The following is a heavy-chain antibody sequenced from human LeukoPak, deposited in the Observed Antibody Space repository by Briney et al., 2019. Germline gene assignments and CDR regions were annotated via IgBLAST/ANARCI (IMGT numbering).Heavy chain of an antibody. CDR2: IHSSGST. J-gene: IGHJ4*02. D-gene: IGHD3-9*01. Sequence: KPSETLSLTCTVSGGSISSGGYYWSWIRQPAGKGLEYLGRIHSSGSTNYNPSLTSRVTISRDTSKNQFSLKLSSVTAADTAVYYCAREAYPYYDILEDWYFDYWGQGTLVTVSS. CDR1: GGSISSGGYY. V-gene: IGHV4-61*02. CDR3: AREAYPYYDILEDWYFDY.